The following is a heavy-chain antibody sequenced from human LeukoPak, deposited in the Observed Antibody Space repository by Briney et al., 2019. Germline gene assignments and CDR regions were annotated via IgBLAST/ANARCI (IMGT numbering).Heavy chain of an antibody. CDR2: IKQDGSEK. J-gene: IGHJ4*02. Sequence: PGGSLRLSCAASGFTFSSYWMSWVRQAPGKGLEWVANIKQDGSEKYYVDSVKGRFTISRDNAKNSLYLQMNSLRAEDTAVYYCARLPRSGLAIAAAGRLDYWGQGTLVTVSS. D-gene: IGHD6-13*01. CDR1: GFTFSSYW. CDR3: ARLPRSGLAIAAAGRLDY. V-gene: IGHV3-7*01.